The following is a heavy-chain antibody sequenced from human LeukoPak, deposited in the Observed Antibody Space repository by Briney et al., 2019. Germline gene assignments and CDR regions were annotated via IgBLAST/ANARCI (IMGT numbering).Heavy chain of an antibody. J-gene: IGHJ6*02. CDR1: GYGFTSYW. V-gene: IGHV5-51*01. CDR3: ASSAGSPTRYYYYGMDV. D-gene: IGHD2-15*01. CDR2: IYPGDSDT. Sequence: GESLKISCKGSGYGFTSYWIGWVRQMPGKGLEWMGIIYPGDSDTRYSPSFQGQVTISADKSISTAYLQWSSLKASDTAMYYCASSAGSPTRYYYYGMDVWGQGTTVTVSS.